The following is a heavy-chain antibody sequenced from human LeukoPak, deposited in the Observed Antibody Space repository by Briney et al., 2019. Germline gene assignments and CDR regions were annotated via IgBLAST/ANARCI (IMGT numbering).Heavy chain of an antibody. D-gene: IGHD2-2*01. Sequence: SQTLSLACTVSGGSISSGSYYWSWIRQPAGKGVEWIGRIYTSGSTNYNPSLKSRVTISVDTSKNQFSLKLSSVTAADTAVYYCARASAAAPFDYWGQGTLVTVSS. J-gene: IGHJ4*02. V-gene: IGHV4-61*02. CDR2: IYTSGST. CDR1: GGSISSGSYY. CDR3: ARASAAAPFDY.